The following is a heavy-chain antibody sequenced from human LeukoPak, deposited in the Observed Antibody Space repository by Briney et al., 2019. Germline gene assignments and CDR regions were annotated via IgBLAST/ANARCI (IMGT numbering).Heavy chain of an antibody. J-gene: IGHJ4*02. Sequence: ASVKVSCKASGYTFTGYYLHWVRQPPGQGREWMGVFNPNSGGTNYAQKFQGRVTMTRDTSITTAYMVLHMLRSDDTAVYYCARRAYSSGYAPCDYWGQGTLVTVSS. V-gene: IGHV1-2*02. CDR1: GYTFTGYY. CDR2: FNPNSGGT. CDR3: ARRAYSSGYAPCDY. D-gene: IGHD6-19*01.